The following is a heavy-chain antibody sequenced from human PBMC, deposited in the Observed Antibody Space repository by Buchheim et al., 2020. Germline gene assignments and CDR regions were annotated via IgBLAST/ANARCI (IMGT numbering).Heavy chain of an antibody. D-gene: IGHD6-13*01. Sequence: EVQLVESGGGLVQPGGSLRLSCAASGFTVNSNYMSWVRQAPGKGLEWVSVIYSGGSTYYADSVKGRFTISRDNSKNTLYLQMNSLRAEDTAVYYCARDPGRWYFGHYYYGMDVWGQGTT. CDR3: ARDPGRWYFGHYYYGMDV. J-gene: IGHJ6*02. CDR2: IYSGGST. CDR1: GFTVNSNY. V-gene: IGHV3-66*01.